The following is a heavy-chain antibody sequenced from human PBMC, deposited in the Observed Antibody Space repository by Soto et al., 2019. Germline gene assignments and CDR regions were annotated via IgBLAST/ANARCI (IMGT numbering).Heavy chain of an antibody. CDR3: AITSYGSGSN. Sequence: SETLSLTCAVYGGSFSGYYWSWIRQPPGKGLEWIGEINHSGSTNYNPSLKSRVTISVDTSKNQFSLKLSSVTAADTAVYYCAITSYGSGSNWGQGTLVTVSS. J-gene: IGHJ4*02. CDR2: INHSGST. CDR1: GGSFSGYY. V-gene: IGHV4-34*01. D-gene: IGHD3-10*01.